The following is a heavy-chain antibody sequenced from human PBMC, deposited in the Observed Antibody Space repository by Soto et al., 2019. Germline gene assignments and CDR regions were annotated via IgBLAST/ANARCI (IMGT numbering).Heavy chain of an antibody. CDR1: GYTFTTYY. D-gene: IGHD2-15*01. V-gene: IGHV1-46*03. CDR2: FNPSGGST. Sequence: ASVKVSCKASGYTFTTYYIHWVRQAPGQGLEWMGIFNPSGGSTSYAQKFQGRVTMTRDTSTSTVYMELSSLRSEDTAVYYCARERIYGVVVAATYYYYYYGMDVWGQGTTFTVSS. CDR3: ARERIYGVVVAATYYYYYYGMDV. J-gene: IGHJ6*02.